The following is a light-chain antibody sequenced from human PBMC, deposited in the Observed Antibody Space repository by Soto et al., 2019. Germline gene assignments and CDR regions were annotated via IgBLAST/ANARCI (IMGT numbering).Light chain of an antibody. CDR2: DAS. CDR1: QSISSW. Sequence: DIQMPQSPSTLSASVGDRVTITCRANQSISSWLAWYQQKPGKAPKLLIYDASSLESGVPSRFSGSGSGTEFTLAISSLQPDDFATYYCQQYNSYLFTFGPGTKVDIK. V-gene: IGKV1-5*01. CDR3: QQYNSYLFT. J-gene: IGKJ3*01.